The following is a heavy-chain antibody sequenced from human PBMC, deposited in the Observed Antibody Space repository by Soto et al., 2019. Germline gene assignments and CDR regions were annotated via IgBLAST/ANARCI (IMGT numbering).Heavy chain of an antibody. J-gene: IGHJ6*02. Sequence: QVQLQESGPGLVKPSETLSLTCTVSGGSVSSGSYYWSWIRQPPGKGLEWIGYIYYSGSTNYNPSLKSRVTISVDTSKNQFSLKLSSVTAADTAVYYCARAPPMCSGGSCYYSYDYYGMDVWGQGTTVTVSS. CDR3: ARAPPMCSGGSCYYSYDYYGMDV. CDR2: IYYSGST. V-gene: IGHV4-61*01. CDR1: GGSVSSGSYY. D-gene: IGHD2-15*01.